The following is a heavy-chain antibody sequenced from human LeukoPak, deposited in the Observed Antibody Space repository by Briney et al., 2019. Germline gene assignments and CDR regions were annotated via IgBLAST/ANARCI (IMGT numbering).Heavy chain of an antibody. CDR3: ARGYDYSNYGLYYYYMDV. CDR2: ISSSSSYI. Sequence: GGSLRLSCAASGFTFSSYSMNWVRQAPGKGLEWVSSISSSSSYIYYADSVKGRFTISRDNAKNSLYLQMNSLRAEDTAVYYCARGYDYSNYGLYYYYMDVWGKGTTVTVSS. D-gene: IGHD4-11*01. CDR1: GFTFSSYS. V-gene: IGHV3-21*01. J-gene: IGHJ6*03.